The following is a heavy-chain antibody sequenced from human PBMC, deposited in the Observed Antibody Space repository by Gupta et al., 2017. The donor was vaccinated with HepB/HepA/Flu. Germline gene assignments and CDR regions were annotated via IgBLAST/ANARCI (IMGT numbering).Heavy chain of an antibody. CDR2: ISGSGGST. D-gene: IGHD4-23*01. V-gene: IGHV3-23*01. CDR1: SYA. CDR3: AKVVPTVVTPDVFDY. Sequence: SYAMSWVRQAPGKGLEWVSAISGSGGSTYYADSVKGRFTISRDNSKNTLYLQMNSLRAEDTAVYYCAKVVPTVVTPDVFDYWGQGTLVTVYS. J-gene: IGHJ4*02.